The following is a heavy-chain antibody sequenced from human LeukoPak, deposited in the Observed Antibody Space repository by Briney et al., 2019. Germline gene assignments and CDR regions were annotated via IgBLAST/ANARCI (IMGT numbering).Heavy chain of an antibody. V-gene: IGHV1-2*02. CDR1: GYTFTGYY. CDR2: INPNSGGT. D-gene: IGHD3-3*01. CDR3: ARAVGYDFWSGYYYNYYGMDV. J-gene: IGHJ6*02. Sequence: ASVKVSCKASGYTFTGYYMHWVRQAPGQGLEWMGWINPNSGGTNYAQKFQGRVTMTRGTSISTAYMELSRLRSDDTAVYYCARAVGYDFWSGYYYNYYGMDVWGQGTTVTVSS.